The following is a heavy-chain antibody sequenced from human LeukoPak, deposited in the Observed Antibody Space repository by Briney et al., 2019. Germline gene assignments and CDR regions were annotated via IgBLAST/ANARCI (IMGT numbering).Heavy chain of an antibody. CDR1: GGSISSSSYY. D-gene: IGHD6-13*01. V-gene: IGHV4-39*01. Sequence: SETLSLTCTVSGGSISSSSYYWSWIRQPPGKGLEWIGSIYYSGSTYYNPSLKSRVTISVDTSKNQFSLKLSSVTAADTAVYYCARHEYSSSFFDYWGQGTLVTVSS. J-gene: IGHJ4*02. CDR2: IYYSGST. CDR3: ARHEYSSSFFDY.